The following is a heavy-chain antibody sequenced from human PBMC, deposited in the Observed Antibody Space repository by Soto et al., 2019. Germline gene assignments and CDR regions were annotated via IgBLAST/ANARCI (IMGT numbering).Heavy chain of an antibody. CDR3: ERGIVCEYHGMDV. CDR1: GFTFSSYA. V-gene: IGHV3-30-3*01. D-gene: IGHD2-15*01. CDR2: ISYDGSNK. Sequence: QVQLVESGGGVVQPGRSQRLSCAASGFTFSSYAMHWVRQAPGKGLEWVAVISYDGSNKYYADSVKGRFTISRDNSKNTLYLKMNRLRAEDTAVYDCERGIVCEYHGMDVWGQGTTVTVSS. J-gene: IGHJ6*02.